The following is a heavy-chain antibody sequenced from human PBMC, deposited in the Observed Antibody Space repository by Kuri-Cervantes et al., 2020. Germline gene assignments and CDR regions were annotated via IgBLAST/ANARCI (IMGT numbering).Heavy chain of an antibody. CDR3: ARAPDRYYGWYYMDV. V-gene: IGHV3-23*01. CDR1: GVDFSTYA. CDR2: ISGSGAST. Sequence: GESLKISCAASGVDFSTYAMTWVRQIPGKGLEWLSSISGSGASTYYADSVKGRFTISRDDAKNLLYLQMSSLRAEDTAVYYCARAPDRYYGWYYMDVWGKGTTVTVSS. J-gene: IGHJ6*03. D-gene: IGHD3-16*02.